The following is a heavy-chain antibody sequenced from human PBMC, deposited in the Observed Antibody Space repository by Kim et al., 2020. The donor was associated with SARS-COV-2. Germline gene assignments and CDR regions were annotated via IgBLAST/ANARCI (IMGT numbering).Heavy chain of an antibody. Sequence: DYAAPVKGRFTISRDDSKNTLYLQMNSLKTEDTAVYYCTTGIGQWLVIDYWGQGTLVTVSS. CDR3: TTGIGQWLVIDY. D-gene: IGHD6-19*01. J-gene: IGHJ4*02. V-gene: IGHV3-15*01.